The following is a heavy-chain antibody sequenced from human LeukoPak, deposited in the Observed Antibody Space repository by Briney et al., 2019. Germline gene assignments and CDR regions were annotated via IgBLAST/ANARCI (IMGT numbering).Heavy chain of an antibody. Sequence: GGSLRLSCAASGFTFSSYAMHWVRQAPGKGLEWVAVISYDGSNKYYADSVKGRFTISRDNSKNTLYLQMNSLRAEDTAVYYCARGTFDWSSYYFDYWGQGTLVTVSS. CDR3: ARGTFDWSSYYFDY. V-gene: IGHV3-30-3*01. D-gene: IGHD3-9*01. CDR2: ISYDGSNK. J-gene: IGHJ4*02. CDR1: GFTFSSYA.